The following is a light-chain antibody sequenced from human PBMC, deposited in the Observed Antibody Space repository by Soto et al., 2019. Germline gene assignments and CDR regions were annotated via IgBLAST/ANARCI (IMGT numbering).Light chain of an antibody. CDR2: EVS. V-gene: IGLV2-8*01. Sequence: QSALTQPPSASGSPGQSVTISCTGTSSDVGGYNYVSWYQQHPGKAPKLMIYEVSKRPSGVPDRFSGSKSGNTASLTVSGLQAEDEADFARVFGGGTKLTVL. J-gene: IGLJ2*01. CDR1: SSDVGGYNY. CDR3: V.